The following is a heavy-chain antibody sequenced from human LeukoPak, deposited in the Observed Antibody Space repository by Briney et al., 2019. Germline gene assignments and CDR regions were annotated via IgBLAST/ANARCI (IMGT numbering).Heavy chain of an antibody. V-gene: IGHV4-59*08. CDR1: GDSISNNYY. CDR3: ARARGSSSSVDQ. D-gene: IGHD6-6*01. Sequence: SETLSLTCTVSGDSISNNYYWSWIRQPPGKGLEWIAYLSYSGSTKYNPSLKGRVTIFVDTSNNQFSLRLTSVTAADTAVYYCARARGSSSSVDQWGQGTLVTVSS. J-gene: IGHJ4*02. CDR2: LSYSGST.